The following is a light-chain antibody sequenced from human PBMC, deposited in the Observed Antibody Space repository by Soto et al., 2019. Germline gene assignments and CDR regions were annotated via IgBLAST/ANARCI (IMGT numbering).Light chain of an antibody. CDR3: SSYSGGSTLEI. J-gene: IGLJ2*01. V-gene: IGLV2-14*03. CDR1: SIDVGGYES. Sequence: QSALTQPASVSGSPGQSITISCSGTSIDVGGYESVAWYQQHPGKAPKLIIYDVTHRPSEISDRFSGSKSANTASLTISVLQAEDEADYSCSSYSGGSTLEIFGGGTKLTVL. CDR2: DVT.